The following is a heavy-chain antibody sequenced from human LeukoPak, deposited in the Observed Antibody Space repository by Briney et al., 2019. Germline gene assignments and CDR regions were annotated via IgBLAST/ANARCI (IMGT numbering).Heavy chain of an antibody. Sequence: RSGGCLRLSCAASGFTFSSYAMHWVRQAPGKVLEWVAVISYDGSNKYYADSVKGRFTICRDNAKNTLYLQMSSLRAGDTAVYYCAREDSNSFDYWGRGTLVSVPS. D-gene: IGHD6-6*01. CDR1: GFTFSSYA. CDR3: AREDSNSFDY. CDR2: ISYDGSNK. J-gene: IGHJ4*02. V-gene: IGHV3-30-3*01.